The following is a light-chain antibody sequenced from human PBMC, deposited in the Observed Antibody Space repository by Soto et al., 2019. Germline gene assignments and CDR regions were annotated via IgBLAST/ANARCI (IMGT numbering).Light chain of an antibody. V-gene: IGKV3-15*01. J-gene: IGKJ4*01. CDR1: QSVSSS. Sequence: EIVMTQSRATLSASLGERATLSCRASQSVSSSLAWYQQTPGQAPRLLIYEASTRATGISARFSGSGSGTEFTLTISSLQSDYFASYYGQQYNSWPLTFGGGTKVEIK. CDR3: QQYNSWPLT. CDR2: EAS.